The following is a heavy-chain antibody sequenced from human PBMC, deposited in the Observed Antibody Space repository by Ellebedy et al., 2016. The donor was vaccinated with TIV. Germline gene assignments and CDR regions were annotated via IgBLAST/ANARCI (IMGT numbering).Heavy chain of an antibody. CDR1: GGAFSGNY. V-gene: IGHV4-34*01. Sequence: MPSETLSLTCAVYGGAFSGNYWSWIRQPPGKGLEWIGTFNHSGSTYYNPSLKSRVTISVDTSKNQFSLKLSSVTAADTAAYYCARPPIVGGTVAFDYWGQGILVTVSS. CDR3: ARPPIVGGTVAFDY. CDR2: FNHSGST. J-gene: IGHJ4*02. D-gene: IGHD1-26*01.